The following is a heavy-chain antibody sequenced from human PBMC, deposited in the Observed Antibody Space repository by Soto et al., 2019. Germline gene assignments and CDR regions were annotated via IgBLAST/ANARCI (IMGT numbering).Heavy chain of an antibody. D-gene: IGHD4-17*01. CDR3: VGDYGGLEGFDV. Sequence: EVQLLESGGGLVQPGGSLRLSCVASVGSGFTFTDYAMAWVRQAPEKGLEWVSGISGSDYRTYYADSVKGCFTISRDNSKNMLFLQMNSLRAEDTAIYYCVGDYGGLEGFDVWGQGTMVTVSS. J-gene: IGHJ3*01. CDR1: VGSGFTFTDYA. CDR2: ISGSDYRT. V-gene: IGHV3-23*01.